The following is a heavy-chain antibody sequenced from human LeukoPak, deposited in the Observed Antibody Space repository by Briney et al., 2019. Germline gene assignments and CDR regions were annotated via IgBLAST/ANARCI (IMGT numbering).Heavy chain of an antibody. Sequence: GGSLRLSCAASGFTFSSCEMNWVRQAPGKGLEWVSYISSSGSTIYYADSVKGRFTISRDNAKNSLYLQMNSLRAEDTAVYYCARGGEVTNNPDCWGQGTLVTVSS. CDR1: GFTFSSCE. CDR3: ARGGEVTNNPDC. CDR2: ISSSGSTI. V-gene: IGHV3-48*03. J-gene: IGHJ4*02. D-gene: IGHD3-16*01.